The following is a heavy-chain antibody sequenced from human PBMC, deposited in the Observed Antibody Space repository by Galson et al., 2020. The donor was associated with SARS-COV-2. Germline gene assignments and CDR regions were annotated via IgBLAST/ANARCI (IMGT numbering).Heavy chain of an antibody. CDR3: ARAGEDIVVVVAAREYYYYGMDV. D-gene: IGHD2-15*01. CDR1: GYTFTSYD. J-gene: IGHJ6*02. Sequence: ASVKVSCKASGYTFTSYDINWVRQATGQGLEWMGWMNPNSGNTGYAQKFQGRVTMTRNTSISTAYMELSSLRSEDTAVYYCARAGEDIVVVVAAREYYYYGMDVWGQGTTVTVSS. CDR2: MNPNSGNT. V-gene: IGHV1-8*01.